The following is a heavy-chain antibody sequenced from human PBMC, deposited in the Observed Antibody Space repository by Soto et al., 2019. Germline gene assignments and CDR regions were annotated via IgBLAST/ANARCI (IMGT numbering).Heavy chain of an antibody. D-gene: IGHD5-18*01. CDR2: MNPNSGNT. CDR3: ARGGTTMAQAFDY. J-gene: IGHJ4*02. Sequence: ASVKVSCKASGCTFTSYDINWVRQATGQGLEWMGWMNPNSGNTNYAQKFQGRVTMTRNTSISTAYMELSSLRSEDTAVYYCARGGTTMAQAFDYWGQGTLVTVSS. CDR1: GCTFTSYD. V-gene: IGHV1-8*01.